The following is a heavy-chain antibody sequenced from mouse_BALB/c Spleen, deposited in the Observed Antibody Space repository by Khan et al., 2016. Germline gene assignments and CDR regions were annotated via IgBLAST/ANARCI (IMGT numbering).Heavy chain of an antibody. CDR2: INTHTGVP. J-gene: IGHJ4*01. V-gene: IGHV9-4*02. CDR3: ARCYGYTYVMDY. Sequence: QIQLVQSGPELKKPGETVRISCKASGYSFTTAGIQWVQKMPGKGLKWIGWINTHTGVPKYAEDFKGRFAFSLEISANTAYLQISNLKDEATAMSFCARCYGYTYVMDYWGQGTVVTFSS. D-gene: IGHD2-14*01. CDR1: GYSFTTAG.